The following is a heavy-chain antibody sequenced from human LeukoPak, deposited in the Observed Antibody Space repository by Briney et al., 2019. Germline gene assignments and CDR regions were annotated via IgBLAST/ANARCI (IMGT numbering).Heavy chain of an antibody. CDR2: ISSSSSYI. J-gene: IGHJ6*03. D-gene: IGHD6-13*01. V-gene: IGHV3-21*01. CDR1: GFTFSSYS. Sequence: GGSLRLSCAASGFTFSSYSMNWVRQAPGKGLEWVSSISSSSSYIYYADSVKGRFTISRDNAKNSLYLQMNSLRAENTAVYYCARGYSSSWHHYYYYMDVWGKGTTVTVSS. CDR3: ARGYSSSWHHYYYYMDV.